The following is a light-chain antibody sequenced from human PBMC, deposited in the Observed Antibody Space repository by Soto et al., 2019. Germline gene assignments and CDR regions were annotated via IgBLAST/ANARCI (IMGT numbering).Light chain of an antibody. Sequence: QSVLAQPASVSGSPGQSITISCTGTSNVVGHFNYVSWFQQHPGKAPKLLIFDVSNWPSGVSDRFSGSKSGNTASLTISGLQPEDEADYYCTSFTTSNTFVFGSGTKVTVL. CDR2: DVS. J-gene: IGLJ1*01. CDR3: TSFTTSNTFV. CDR1: SNVVGHFNY. V-gene: IGLV2-14*03.